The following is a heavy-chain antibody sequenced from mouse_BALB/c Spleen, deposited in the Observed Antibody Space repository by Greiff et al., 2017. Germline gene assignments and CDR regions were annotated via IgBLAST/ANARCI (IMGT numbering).Heavy chain of an antibody. CDR2: IRSKSNNYAT. J-gene: IGHJ4*01. Sequence: EVKLVESGGGLVQPKGSLKLSCAASGFTFNTYAMNWVRQAPGKGLEWVARIRSKSNNYATYYADSVKDRFTISRDDSQSMLYLQMNNLKTEDTAMYYCVRQPITTVVAENYAMDYWGQGTSVTVSS. CDR3: VRQPITTVVAENYAMDY. CDR1: GFTFNTYA. D-gene: IGHD1-1*01. V-gene: IGHV10-1*02.